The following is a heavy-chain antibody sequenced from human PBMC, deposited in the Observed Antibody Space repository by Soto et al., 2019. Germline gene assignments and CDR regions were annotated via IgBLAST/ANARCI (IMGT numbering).Heavy chain of an antibody. CDR1: GFTFSSHT. CDR3: ARGPGRGDATEADYCLDY. CDR2: ISVSSTYI. D-gene: IGHD4-17*01. V-gene: IGHV3-21*01. Sequence: EVQLVESGGGLVKPGESLRLSCAASGFTFSSHTMNWVRQAPGKGLEWVSSISVSSTYIYYADSVKGRFTISRDNAKNAVYLTMNSLSAEDKAVNYCARGPGRGDATEADYCLDYWGHGTLVTVSS. J-gene: IGHJ4*01.